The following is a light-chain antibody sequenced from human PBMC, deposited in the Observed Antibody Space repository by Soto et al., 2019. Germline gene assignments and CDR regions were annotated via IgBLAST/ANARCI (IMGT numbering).Light chain of an antibody. CDR2: ASS. CDR1: QTISNT. V-gene: IGKV1-39*01. Sequence: DIQMTQSPSSLSASVGDRVTITCRASQTISNTLNWYQQRPGKPPNLLIYASSTLQSGDPPRFSGGGSGTEFTLTISSLQPEDFATYYCQQTYSTPITFGQGTRLEIK. CDR3: QQTYSTPIT. J-gene: IGKJ5*01.